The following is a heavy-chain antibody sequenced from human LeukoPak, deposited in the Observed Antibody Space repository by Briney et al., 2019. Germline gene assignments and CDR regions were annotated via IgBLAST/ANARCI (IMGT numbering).Heavy chain of an antibody. CDR3: ARSQSLGY. CDR1: GFTFSSYW. CDR2: IKHDGSDK. V-gene: IGHV3-7*04. Sequence: GGSLRLSCAASGFTFSSYWMSWVRQAPGKGLEWVANIKHDGSDKYYVDSVKGRFTISRDNAENSLYLQMNSLRAEDTAMYYCARSQSLGYWGQGTLVTVSS. J-gene: IGHJ4*02.